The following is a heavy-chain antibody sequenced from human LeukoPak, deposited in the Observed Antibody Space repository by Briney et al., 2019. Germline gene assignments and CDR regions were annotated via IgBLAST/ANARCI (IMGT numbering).Heavy chain of an antibody. CDR2: ISWNSGSI. CDR1: GFTFDDYA. V-gene: IGHV3-9*03. D-gene: IGHD5-18*01. Sequence: PGGSLRLSCAASGFTFDDYAMHRVRQAPGKGLEWVSGISWNSGSIGYADSVKGRFTISRDNAKNSLYLQMNSLRAEDMALYYCAKASRIQLWSPFDYWGQGTLVTVSS. J-gene: IGHJ4*02. CDR3: AKASRIQLWSPFDY.